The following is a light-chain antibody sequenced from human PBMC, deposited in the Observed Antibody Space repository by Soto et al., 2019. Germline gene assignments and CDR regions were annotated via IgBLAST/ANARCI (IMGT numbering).Light chain of an antibody. CDR2: EVS. J-gene: IGLJ1*01. Sequence: QSALTQPASVSGSPGQSITISCTGTSSDVAGYNYVSWYQQHPGKAPKLMIYEVSNRPSGVSHRFSGSKSGNTASLTISVLQSEYEADYYCTSYTSSSTLVFGTGTKVTLL. V-gene: IGLV2-14*01. CDR1: SSDVAGYNY. CDR3: TSYTSSSTLV.